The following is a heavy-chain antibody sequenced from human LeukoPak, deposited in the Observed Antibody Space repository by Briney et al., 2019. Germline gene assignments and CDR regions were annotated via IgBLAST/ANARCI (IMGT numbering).Heavy chain of an antibody. D-gene: IGHD2/OR15-2a*01. V-gene: IGHV3-23*01. CDR1: GFTFSGYA. CDR2: ISGSGGST. J-gene: IGHJ4*02. Sequence: GGSLRLSCAASGFTFSGYAMSWVRQAPGKGLEWVSAISGSGGSTYYADSVKGRFTISRDNSKNTLYLQMNSLRAEDTAVYYCAKAVTYIKSPFDYWGQGTLVTVSS. CDR3: AKAVTYIKSPFDY.